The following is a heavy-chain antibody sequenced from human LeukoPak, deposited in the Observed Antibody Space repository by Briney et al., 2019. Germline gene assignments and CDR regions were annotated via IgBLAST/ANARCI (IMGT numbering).Heavy chain of an antibody. J-gene: IGHJ4*02. Sequence: GASVKVSCKASGGTFSSYAISWVRQAPGQGLEWMGGITPIFGTANYAQKFQGRVTITADESTSTAYMELSSLRSEDTAVYYCARDTEMATISRFFDYWGQGTLVTVSS. V-gene: IGHV1-69*13. D-gene: IGHD5-24*01. CDR3: ARDTEMATISRFFDY. CDR1: GGTFSSYA. CDR2: ITPIFGTA.